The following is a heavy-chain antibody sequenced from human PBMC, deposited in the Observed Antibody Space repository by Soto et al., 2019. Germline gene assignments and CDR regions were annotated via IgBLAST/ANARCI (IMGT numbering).Heavy chain of an antibody. CDR2: ISYDGSNK. J-gene: IGHJ6*02. V-gene: IGHV3-30*18. CDR1: GFIFNTYG. D-gene: IGHD2-2*01. CDR3: AKAQHCSTTSCYFYFYGMDV. Sequence: QVQLVESGGGVVQPGRSLRLSCAASGFIFNTYGMHWVRQAPGKGLEWVAVISYDGSNKYYAGSVKGRLTISRDNSKNTLYLQMNSLRAEDTAVYYCAKAQHCSTTSCYFYFYGMDVWGQGTKVAVSS.